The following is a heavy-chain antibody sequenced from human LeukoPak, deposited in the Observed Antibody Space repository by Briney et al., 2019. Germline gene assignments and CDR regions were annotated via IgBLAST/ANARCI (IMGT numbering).Heavy chain of an antibody. CDR1: GFTFSSYA. V-gene: IGHV3-30*04. D-gene: IGHD2-21*02. J-gene: IGHJ4*02. Sequence: GGSLRLSCAASGFTFSSYAMHWVRQAPGKGLEWVAVISYDGSNKYYADSVKGRFTISRDNSKNTLYLQMNSLRAEDTAVYYCAGDVRHEYCGGDCYSAFDYWGQGTLVTVSS. CDR3: AGDVRHEYCGGDCYSAFDY. CDR2: ISYDGSNK.